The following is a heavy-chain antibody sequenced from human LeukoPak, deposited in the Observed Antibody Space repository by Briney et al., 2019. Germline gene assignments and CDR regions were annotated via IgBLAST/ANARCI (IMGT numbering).Heavy chain of an antibody. CDR1: GDSVSSGSYY. V-gene: IGHV4-61*01. Sequence: SETLSLTCTVSGDSVSSGSYYWSWVRQPPGKGLEWIGYIYYSGSTNYNPSLKSRVTMSVDTSKNQFSLKLSSVTAADTAVYYCVRGGMVGTTARIPLFDYWGQGTLVTVSS. D-gene: IGHD1-26*01. CDR2: IYYSGST. CDR3: VRGGMVGTTARIPLFDY. J-gene: IGHJ4*02.